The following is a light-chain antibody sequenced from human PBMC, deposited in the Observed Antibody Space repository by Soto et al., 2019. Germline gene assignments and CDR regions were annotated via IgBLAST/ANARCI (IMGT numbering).Light chain of an antibody. CDR2: EVS. CDR1: SSDVGGYNY. V-gene: IGLV2-14*01. Sequence: QSALTQPASVSGSPGQSITISRTGTSSDVGGYNYVSWYQQHPGKAPKLMIYEVSNRPIGVSNRFPGSKSGNTASLTISGLQAEDEADYYCSSYTSSSTYVFGTGTKVTVL. J-gene: IGLJ1*01. CDR3: SSYTSSSTYV.